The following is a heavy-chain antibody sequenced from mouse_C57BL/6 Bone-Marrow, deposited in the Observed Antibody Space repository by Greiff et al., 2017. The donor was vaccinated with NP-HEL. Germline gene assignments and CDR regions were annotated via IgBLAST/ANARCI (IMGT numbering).Heavy chain of an antibody. CDR2: IWGVGST. CDR3: ASGKTGTSFAY. J-gene: IGHJ3*01. D-gene: IGHD4-1*01. Sequence: VKLQESGPGLVAPSQSLSITCTVSGFSLTSYGVDWVRQSPGKGLEWLGVIWGVGSTNYNSALKSRLSFSKDNSKSQVFLKMNSLQTDDTAMYYCASGKTGTSFAYWGQGTLVTVSA. CDR1: GFSLTSYG. V-gene: IGHV2-6*01.